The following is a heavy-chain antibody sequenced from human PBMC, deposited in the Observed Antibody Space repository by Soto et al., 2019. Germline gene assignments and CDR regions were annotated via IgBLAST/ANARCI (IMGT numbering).Heavy chain of an antibody. Sequence: QITLKESGPTLVHPPQPLTLTCTFSGFSLSTSGVAVGWIRQPPGKVLEWLALIYWDDDKRYSPSLKSRLNNIKETSKNQVVHNMTNMAPVDTATYYYAHSPSWGALNYFNYWGEGSLVTVAS. J-gene: IGHJ4*02. CDR1: GFSLSTSGVA. CDR3: AHSPSWGALNYFNY. V-gene: IGHV2-5*02. D-gene: IGHD1-26*01. CDR2: IYWDDDK.